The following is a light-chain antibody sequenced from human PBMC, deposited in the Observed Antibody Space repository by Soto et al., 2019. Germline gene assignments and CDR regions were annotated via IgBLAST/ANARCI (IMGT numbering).Light chain of an antibody. CDR1: SSDIGAYIH. V-gene: IGLV2-14*03. J-gene: IGLJ1*01. CDR3: TSYTTSGTYV. Sequence: QAVVTQPASVSGSPGQSIAVSCSGTSSDIGAYIHVSWYQQHPGKAPKLMIYDVSNRPSGVSDRFSGSKSGNTASLTISGLQAEDEGDYYCTSYTTSGTYVFGAGTKLTVL. CDR2: DVS.